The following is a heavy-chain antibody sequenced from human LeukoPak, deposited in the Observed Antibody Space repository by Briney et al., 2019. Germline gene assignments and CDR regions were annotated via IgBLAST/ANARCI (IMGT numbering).Heavy chain of an antibody. CDR3: ARSPGSGGLSPYYFDA. V-gene: IGHV1-46*01. CDR1: GYTFSNYY. J-gene: IGHJ5*02. Sequence: ASVKVSGEGSGYTFSNYYMHWVRQAPGQGLEWMGIINPTLGRTTYAQDFQGRVTFTGDTSTITVYMGLSSLTSDDTAIYYCARSPGSGGLSPYYFDAWGQGTLVTVSS. CDR2: INPTLGRT. D-gene: IGHD6-25*01.